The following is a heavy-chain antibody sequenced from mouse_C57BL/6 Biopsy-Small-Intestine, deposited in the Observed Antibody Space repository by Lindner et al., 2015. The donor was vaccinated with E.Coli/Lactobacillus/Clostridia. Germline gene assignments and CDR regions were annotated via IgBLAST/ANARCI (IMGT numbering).Heavy chain of an antibody. V-gene: IGHV1S126*01. J-gene: IGHJ4*01. Sequence: SVKVSCKASGGDFSIYDFSWVRQAPGQGLEWMGGIFPMFHTPNYAPKFRFDHDFKGRVTITADESTSTVYLELSSLRSEDTALYYCARNKNSHDSSGYWDFWGQGTLVTVSS. CDR2: IFPMFHTPNY. CDR3: ARNKNSHDSSGYWDF. D-gene: IGHD1-3*01. CDR1: GGDFSIYD.